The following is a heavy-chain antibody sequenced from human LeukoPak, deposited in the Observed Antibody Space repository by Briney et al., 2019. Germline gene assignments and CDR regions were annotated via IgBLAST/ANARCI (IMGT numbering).Heavy chain of an antibody. Sequence: SETLSLTCTVSGGSISSYYWSWIRQPPGKGLEWIGYIYYTGRTNHNPSLKSQVTISVDTSKNQFSLELSSVTAADTAVYYCARYVSSGLDYWGQETLVTVSS. V-gene: IGHV4-59*01. CDR2: IYYTGRT. J-gene: IGHJ4*02. CDR3: ARYVSSGLDY. D-gene: IGHD3-22*01. CDR1: GGSISSYY.